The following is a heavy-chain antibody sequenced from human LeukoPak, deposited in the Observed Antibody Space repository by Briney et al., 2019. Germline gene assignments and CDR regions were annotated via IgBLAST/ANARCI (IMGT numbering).Heavy chain of an antibody. CDR2: IYYSGST. Sequence: SETLSLTCTVSGGSISISNYYWGWIRQPPGKGLEWIGNIYYSGSTYCNPSLKSRVTISIDTSKNQFSLRVDSVTAADTAVYYCARDLYDDNRCFDFWGQGILVTVSS. CDR1: GGSISISNYY. CDR3: ARDLYDDNRCFDF. V-gene: IGHV4-39*07. D-gene: IGHD1-14*01. J-gene: IGHJ4*02.